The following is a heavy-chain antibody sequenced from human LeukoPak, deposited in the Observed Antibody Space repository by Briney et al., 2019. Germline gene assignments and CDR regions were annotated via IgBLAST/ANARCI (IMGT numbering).Heavy chain of an antibody. V-gene: IGHV3-30*02. D-gene: IGHD5-18*01. CDR2: IRYDGSNK. CDR1: GFTFSSYG. CDR3: ARLRIQLWLAQTNAFDI. J-gene: IGHJ3*02. Sequence: LSGGSLRLSCAASGFTFSSYGMHWVRQAPGKGLEWVAFIRYDGSNKYYADSVKGRFTISRDNSKNTLYLQMNSLRAEDTAVYYCARLRIQLWLAQTNAFDIWGQGTMVTVSS.